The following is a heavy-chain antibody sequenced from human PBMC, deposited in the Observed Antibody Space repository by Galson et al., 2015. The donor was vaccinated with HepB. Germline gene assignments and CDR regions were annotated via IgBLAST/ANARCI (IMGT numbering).Heavy chain of an antibody. CDR3: ARDSTGPSD. J-gene: IGHJ4*02. CDR1: GFTFSVNS. V-gene: IGHV3-48*01. CDR2: ISSGSTTT. D-gene: IGHD6-19*01. Sequence: SLRLSCAASGFTFSVNSMNWVRQAPGKGLEWISYISSGSTTTHYADSVRGRFTISRDDAKNSLYLRMNSLRVDDTAVYYCARDSTGPSDWGQGTLVTVSS.